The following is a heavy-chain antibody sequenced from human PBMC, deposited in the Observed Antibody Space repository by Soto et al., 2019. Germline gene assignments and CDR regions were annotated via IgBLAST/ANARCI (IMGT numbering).Heavy chain of an antibody. CDR3: ARDLTGDNTY. V-gene: IGHV3-74*01. CDR2: INSDGSTT. D-gene: IGHD2-21*02. Sequence: GGSLRLSCAASGFTFSTYWMHWVRQAPGKGLVWVSRINSDGSTTNYADSVKGRFTISRDNAKNTLYLQMNSLRADDMAVYYCARDLTGDNTYWGQGTLVTVSS. J-gene: IGHJ4*02. CDR1: GFTFSTYW.